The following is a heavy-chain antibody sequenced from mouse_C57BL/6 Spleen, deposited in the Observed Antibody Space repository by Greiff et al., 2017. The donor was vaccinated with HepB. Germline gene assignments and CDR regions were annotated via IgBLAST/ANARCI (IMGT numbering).Heavy chain of an antibody. CDR2: ISYSGST. CDR3: ARTARIKY. J-gene: IGHJ2*01. V-gene: IGHV3-2*02. CDR1: GYSITSGYG. Sequence: DVKLQESGPGLVKPSQSLSLTCTVTGYSITSGYGWNWIRQFPGNKLEWMGYISYSGSTNYNPSLKSRISITRDTSKYQFFLQLNSVTTEDTATYYCARTARIKYWGQGTTLTVSS. D-gene: IGHD1-2*01.